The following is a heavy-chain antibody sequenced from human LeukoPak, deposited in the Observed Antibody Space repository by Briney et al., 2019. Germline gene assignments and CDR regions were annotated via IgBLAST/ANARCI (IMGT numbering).Heavy chain of an antibody. CDR2: ISAYNGNT. CDR1: GYTFTSYG. J-gene: IGHJ6*03. D-gene: IGHD6-13*01. Sequence: ASVKVSCKASGYTFTSYGISWVRQAPGQGLEWMGWISAYNGNTNYAQKLQGRVTMTTDTSTSTAYMELRSPRSDDTAVYYCARGPQTNPYSSSTYGGYYYYYMDVWGKGTTVTVSS. V-gene: IGHV1-18*01. CDR3: ARGPQTNPYSSSTYGGYYYYYMDV.